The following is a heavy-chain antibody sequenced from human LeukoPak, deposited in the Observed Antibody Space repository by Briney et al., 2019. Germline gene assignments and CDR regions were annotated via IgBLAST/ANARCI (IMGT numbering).Heavy chain of an antibody. CDR3: ARGYDGDY. Sequence: AGGSLRLSCTAYGFTVSSTYMSWVRQAPRKGLQWVSVIYSGGSTYYTDSVKGRFTISRDNSKNTLYLQTNSLRVEDTAVYYCARGYDGDYWGQGTLVTVSS. CDR1: GFTVSSTY. J-gene: IGHJ4*02. V-gene: IGHV3-66*02. D-gene: IGHD1-1*01. CDR2: IYSGGST.